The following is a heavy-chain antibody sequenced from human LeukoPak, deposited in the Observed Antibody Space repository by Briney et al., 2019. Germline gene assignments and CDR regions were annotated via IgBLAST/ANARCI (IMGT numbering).Heavy chain of an antibody. CDR3: ARGNWLRLDYGMDV. V-gene: IGHV3-11*01. CDR2: ISSGGNSI. CDR1: GSTFSDYY. J-gene: IGHJ6*02. D-gene: IGHD5-12*01. Sequence: GGSLRLSCAASGSTFSDYYMSWIRQAPGKGLEWISYISSGGNSIYYADSVKGRFTISRDIAKNSLYLQMNSLRAEDTAVYYCARGNWLRLDYGMDVWGQGTTVTVSS.